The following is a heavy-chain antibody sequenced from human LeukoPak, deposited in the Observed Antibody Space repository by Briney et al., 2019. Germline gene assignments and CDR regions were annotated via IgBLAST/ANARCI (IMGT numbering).Heavy chain of an antibody. CDR2: IYHSGST. CDR3: ARGALGDYYDSSGYSFDY. Sequence: SETLSLTCTVSGYSISSGYYWGWIRQPPGKGLEWIGSIYHSGSTYYNPSLKSRVTISVDTSKNQFSLKLSSVTAADTAVYYCARGALGDYYDSSGYSFDYWGQGTLVTVSS. CDR1: GYSISSGYY. D-gene: IGHD3-22*01. J-gene: IGHJ4*02. V-gene: IGHV4-38-2*02.